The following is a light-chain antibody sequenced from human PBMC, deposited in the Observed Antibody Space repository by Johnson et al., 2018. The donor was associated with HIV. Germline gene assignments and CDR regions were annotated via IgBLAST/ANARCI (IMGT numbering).Light chain of an antibody. J-gene: IGLJ1*01. CDR2: ENN. Sequence: QSVLTQPPSVSAAPGQKVTISCSGSSSNIGNNYVSWFRQFPGTAPKLLIYENNKRPSGIPDRFSGSKSGTSATLGITGLPTGDEADYYCGTWDSSLSSGYYVFGTGTKVTVL. V-gene: IGLV1-51*02. CDR1: SSNIGNNY. CDR3: GTWDSSLSSGYYV.